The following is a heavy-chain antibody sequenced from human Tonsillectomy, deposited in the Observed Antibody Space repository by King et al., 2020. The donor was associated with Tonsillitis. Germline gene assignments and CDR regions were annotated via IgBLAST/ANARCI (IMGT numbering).Heavy chain of an antibody. CDR3: AKCHSGGTCYS. CDR2: VHFTGNT. CDR1: GDSVKTGTYS. Sequence: VQLQESGPGVVRPSQTLSLTCTVSGDSVKTGTYSWTWIRQAPEKGLEWIGYVHFTGNTKYNPSLKSRLTISIDTSRNHFSLKLNSVTAADTAVYYCAKCHSGGTCYSWGRGTLVTVSS. J-gene: IGHJ4*02. D-gene: IGHD2-15*01. V-gene: IGHV4-30-4*07.